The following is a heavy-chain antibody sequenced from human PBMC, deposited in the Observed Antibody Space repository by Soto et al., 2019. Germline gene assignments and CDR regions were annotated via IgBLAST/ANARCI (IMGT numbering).Heavy chain of an antibody. CDR1: GFTFSSYG. V-gene: IGHV3-30*18. Sequence: GGSLRLSCAASGFTFSSYGMHWVRQAPGKGLEWVAVISYDGSNKYYADSVKGRFTISRDNSKNTLYLQMNSLRAEDTAVYYCAKVPTGDFWSGYYYYGMDVWGQGTTVTVSS. CDR2: ISYDGSNK. CDR3: AKVPTGDFWSGYYYYGMDV. D-gene: IGHD3-3*01. J-gene: IGHJ6*02.